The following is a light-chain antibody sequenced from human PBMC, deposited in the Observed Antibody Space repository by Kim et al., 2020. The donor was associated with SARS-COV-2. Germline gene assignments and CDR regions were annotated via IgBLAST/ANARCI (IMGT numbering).Light chain of an antibody. CDR1: QSVSSNY. CDR3: QKYDGAPLT. J-gene: IGKJ4*01. V-gene: IGKV3-20*01. Sequence: EIVLTQSPGTLSLSPGERATLSCRASQSVSSNYLAWYQQKPGQAPRLLIYGASSRATGIPDRFSGSGSGTDFTLTITRLEPEDVATYYCQKYDGAPLTFGGGTKVDIK. CDR2: GAS.